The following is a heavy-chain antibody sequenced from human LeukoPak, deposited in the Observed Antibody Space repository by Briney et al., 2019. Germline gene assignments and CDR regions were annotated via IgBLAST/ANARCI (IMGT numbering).Heavy chain of an antibody. Sequence: GGSLRLSCAASGFTFDDYAMHWVRQAPGKGLEWVSGISWNSGSIGYADSVKGRFTISRDNAKNSLYLQMNSLRAEDTALYYCAKDRGQWLWLPDYWGQGTLVTVSS. CDR1: GFTFDDYA. J-gene: IGHJ4*02. CDR3: AKDRGQWLWLPDY. D-gene: IGHD6-19*01. CDR2: ISWNSGSI. V-gene: IGHV3-9*01.